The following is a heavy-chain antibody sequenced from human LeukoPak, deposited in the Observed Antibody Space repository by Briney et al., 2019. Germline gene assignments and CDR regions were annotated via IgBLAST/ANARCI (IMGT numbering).Heavy chain of an antibody. CDR1: GGSISSYY. CDR3: ARDRGSSWYDY. Sequence: SETLSLTCTVSGGSISSYYWSWIRQPPGKGLEWIGYIYYSGSTNYNPSLKSRVTISVDTSKNQFSLKLSSVIAADTAVYYCARDRGSSWYDYWGQGTLVTVSS. J-gene: IGHJ4*02. CDR2: IYYSGST. D-gene: IGHD6-13*01. V-gene: IGHV4-59*01.